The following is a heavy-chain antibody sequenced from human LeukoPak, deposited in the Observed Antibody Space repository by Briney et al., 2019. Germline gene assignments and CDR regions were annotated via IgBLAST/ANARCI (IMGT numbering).Heavy chain of an antibody. CDR2: ISSNAASI. V-gene: IGHV3-48*03. D-gene: IGHD4-17*01. CDR1: GFTFSSSW. CDR3: ARMTTVTHY. Sequence: GGSLRLSCAASGFTFSSSWMTWVRQAPGKGLEWVSYISSNAASIYYADSVQGRFTISRDNAKNSLYLQMNSLRAEDTAVYYCARMTTVTHYWGQGTLVTVSS. J-gene: IGHJ4*02.